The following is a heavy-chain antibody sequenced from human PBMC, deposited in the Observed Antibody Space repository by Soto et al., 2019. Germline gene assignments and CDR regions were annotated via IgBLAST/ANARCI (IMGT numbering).Heavy chain of an antibody. V-gene: IGHV3-23*01. J-gene: IGHJ3*02. CDR1: GFTFSNYV. D-gene: IGHD1-7*01. Sequence: ESGGGVVQPGGSLRLSCAASGFTFSNYVMNWVRQAPGKGLEWVSTISYSADKTFYADSVKGRFTISRDNSRDTLFLQMNSLRADDAAVYYCARRARTATTNWGAFDIWGQGTMVTVSS. CDR3: ARRARTATTNWGAFDI. CDR2: ISYSADKT.